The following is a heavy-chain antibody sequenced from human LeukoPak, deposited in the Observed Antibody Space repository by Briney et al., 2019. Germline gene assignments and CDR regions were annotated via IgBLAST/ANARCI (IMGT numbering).Heavy chain of an antibody. V-gene: IGHV3-11*04. CDR2: ISSSGSTI. D-gene: IGHD5-18*01. CDR3: ARVGYSYGLDYFDY. J-gene: IGHJ4*02. Sequence: GGSLRLSCAASGFTFSDYWMSWVRQAPGKGLEWVSYISSSGSTIYYSDSVKGRFTISRDNAENSLYLQMNSLRAEDTAVYYCARVGYSYGLDYFDYWGQGNLVTVSS. CDR1: GFTFSDYW.